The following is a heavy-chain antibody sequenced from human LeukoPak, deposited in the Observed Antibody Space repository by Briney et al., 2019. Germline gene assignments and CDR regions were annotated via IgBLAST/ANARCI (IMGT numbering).Heavy chain of an antibody. CDR2: IYHSGST. CDR1: GGSISSGGYS. J-gene: IGHJ3*02. Sequence: SETLSLTCAVSGGSISSGGYSWSWIRQPPGKGLEWIGYIYHSGSTYYNPSLKSRVTISVDRSKNQFSLKLSSVTAADTAVYYCAPRTFDIWGQGTMVTVSS. CDR3: APRTFDI. V-gene: IGHV4-30-2*01.